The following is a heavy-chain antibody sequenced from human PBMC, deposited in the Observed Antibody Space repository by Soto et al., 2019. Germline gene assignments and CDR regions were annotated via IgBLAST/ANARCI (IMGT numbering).Heavy chain of an antibody. CDR1: GYTFTSYG. D-gene: IGHD2-15*01. V-gene: IGHV1-18*01. CDR3: ARYCSGGSCLGNWFDP. CDR2: ISAYNGNT. Sequence: ASVKVSCKASGYTFTSYGISWVRQAPGQGLEWMGWISAYNGNTNYAQKLQGRVTMTTDTSTRTAYMELRSLRSDDTAVYYCARYCSGGSCLGNWFDPWGQGTLVTVSS. J-gene: IGHJ5*02.